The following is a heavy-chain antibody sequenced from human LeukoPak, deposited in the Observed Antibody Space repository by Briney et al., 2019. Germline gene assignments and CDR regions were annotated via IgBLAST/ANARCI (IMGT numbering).Heavy chain of an antibody. CDR1: GGSFSGYY. CDR2: INHSGST. V-gene: IGHV4-34*01. CDR3: ARRRRCSSTSCLKLNWFDP. Sequence: PSETLSLTCAVYGGSFSGYYWSWIRQPPGKGLEWIGEINHSGSTNYNPSLKSRVTISVDTSKNQFSLKLSSVTAADTAVYYCARRRRCSSTSCLKLNWFDPWGQGTLVTVSS. J-gene: IGHJ5*02. D-gene: IGHD2-2*01.